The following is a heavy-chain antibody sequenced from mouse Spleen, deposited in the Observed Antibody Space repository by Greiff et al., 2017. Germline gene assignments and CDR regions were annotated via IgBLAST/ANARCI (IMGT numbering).Heavy chain of an antibody. CDR1: GYTFTSYW. J-gene: IGHJ2*01. V-gene: IGHV1-61*01. CDR2: IYPSDSET. D-gene: IGHD2-3*01. Sequence: QVQLQQPGAELVRPGSSVKLSCKASGYTFTSYWMDWVKQRPGQGLEWIGNIYPSDSETHYNQKFKDKATLTVDKSSSTAYMQLSSLTSEDSAVYYCARDGYSYFDYWGQGTTLTVSS. CDR3: ARDGYSYFDY.